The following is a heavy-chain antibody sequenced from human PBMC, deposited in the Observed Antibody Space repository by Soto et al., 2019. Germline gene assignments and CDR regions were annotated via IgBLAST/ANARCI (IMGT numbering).Heavy chain of an antibody. J-gene: IGHJ6*02. V-gene: IGHV3-74*01. CDR3: ARALSSSWYAGYYYYYGMDV. Sequence: EVQLVESGGGLVQPGGSLRLSCAASGFTFSSYWMHWVRQAPGKGLVWVSRINSDGSSTSYADSVKGRFTIARDNAMNTLYLQMNSLRAEDTDVYYCARALSSSWYAGYYYYYGMDVWGQGTTVTVSS. CDR1: GFTFSSYW. D-gene: IGHD6-13*01. CDR2: INSDGSST.